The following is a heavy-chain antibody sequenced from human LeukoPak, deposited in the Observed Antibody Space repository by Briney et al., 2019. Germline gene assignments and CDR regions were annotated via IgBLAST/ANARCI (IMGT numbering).Heavy chain of an antibody. CDR1: GFTFSSYE. V-gene: IGHV3-48*03. CDR3: ARDARDYDFWSGYYSETNWFDP. Sequence: GGSLRLSCAASGFTFSSYEMNWVRQAPGKGLEWGSYISSSGSTIYYADSVKGRFTISRDNAKNSLYLQMNSLRAEDTAVYYCARDARDYDFWSGYYSETNWFDPWGQGTLVTVSS. D-gene: IGHD3-3*01. CDR2: ISSSGSTI. J-gene: IGHJ5*02.